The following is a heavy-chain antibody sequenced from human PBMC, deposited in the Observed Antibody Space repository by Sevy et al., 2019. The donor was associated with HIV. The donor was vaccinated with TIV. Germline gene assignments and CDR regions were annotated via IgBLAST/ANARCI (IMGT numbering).Heavy chain of an antibody. CDR3: ARESGDCSSTSCYEGVFEY. V-gene: IGHV4-61*02. J-gene: IGHJ4*02. Sequence: SETLSLTCTVSGGSISSGSYYWSWIRQPAGKGLEWIGRIYTSGSTNYNPSLKSRVTISVDTSKNQFSLKLSSVTAADTAVYYCARESGDCSSTSCYEGVFEYWGQGTLVTVSS. CDR2: IYTSGST. D-gene: IGHD2-2*01. CDR1: GGSISSGSYY.